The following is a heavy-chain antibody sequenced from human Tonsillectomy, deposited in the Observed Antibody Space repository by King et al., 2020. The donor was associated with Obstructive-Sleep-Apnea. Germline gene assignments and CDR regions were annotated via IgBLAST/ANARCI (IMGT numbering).Heavy chain of an antibody. D-gene: IGHD5-24*01. V-gene: IGHV3-53*04. CDR1: GFTVSSNY. J-gene: IGHJ4*02. CDR3: AREAGFRDGFGG. CDR2: IYSGGST. Sequence: VQLVESGGGLVQPGGSLRLSCAASGFTVSSNYMSWVRQAPGKGLEWVSVIYSGGSTYYADSVKGRFTIPRHNSKNTLYLQMNSLRAEDTAVYYCAREAGFRDGFGGWGQGTLVTVSS.